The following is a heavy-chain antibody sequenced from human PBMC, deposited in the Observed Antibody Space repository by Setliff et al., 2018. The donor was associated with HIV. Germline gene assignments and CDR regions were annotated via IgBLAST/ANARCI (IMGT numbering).Heavy chain of an antibody. CDR2: IYASGRT. V-gene: IGHV4-61*09. CDR1: GGSISSGTYY. Sequence: ASETLSLTCTVSGGSISSGTYYWSWIRQPAGKGLEWLGHIYASGRTNYSPSLMSRITISVDTSRNQFSLKLSSVTAADTAIYYCARARDFSSGQDNWGQGTLVTVSS. D-gene: IGHD3-3*01. J-gene: IGHJ4*02. CDR3: ARARDFSSGQDN.